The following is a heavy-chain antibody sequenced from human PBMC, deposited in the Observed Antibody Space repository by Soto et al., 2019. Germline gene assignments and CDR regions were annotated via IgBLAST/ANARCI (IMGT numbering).Heavy chain of an antibody. J-gene: IGHJ3*01. D-gene: IGHD3-16*01. CDR3: ARDMLSVGPRANDAFDV. CDR1: GFTFGDNL. V-gene: IGHV1-3*01. CDR2: INPDNGNT. Sequence: QVQLVQSGAEVRKPGASVNISCWASGFTFGDNLINWVRQAPGQRREWMGWINPDNGNTKYPQAFQGRVTITRHSSASIAYVEVTHITYDDTAVYYCARDMLSVGPRANDAFDVWGQGTMVTVS.